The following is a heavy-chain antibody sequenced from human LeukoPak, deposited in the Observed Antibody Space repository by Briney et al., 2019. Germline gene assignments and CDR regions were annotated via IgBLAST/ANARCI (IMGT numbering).Heavy chain of an antibody. V-gene: IGHV4-31*03. CDR1: GGSISSGGYY. CDR3: ARVRYCSGGSCYSPYYYYYMDV. CDR2: IYYSGST. D-gene: IGHD2-15*01. Sequence: SQTLSLTCTVSGGSISSGGYYWSWIRQHPGKGLEWMGYIYYSGSTYYNPSLKSRVTISVDTSKNQFSLKLSSVTAADTAVYYCARVRYCSGGSCYSPYYYYYMDVWGKGTTVTVSS. J-gene: IGHJ6*03.